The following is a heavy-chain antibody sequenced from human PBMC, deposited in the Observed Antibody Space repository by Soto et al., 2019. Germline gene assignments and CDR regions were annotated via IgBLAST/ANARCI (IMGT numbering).Heavy chain of an antibody. CDR1: GGSISRGGYY. CDR3: ARVRSVAGHIDY. Sequence: PSETLSLTCTVSGGSISRGGYYWSWISQHPGKGLEWIGYIYYSGSTYYNPSLKSRVTISVDTSKNQFSLKLSSVTAADTAVYYCARVRSVAGHIDYWGQGTLVTVSS. J-gene: IGHJ4*02. D-gene: IGHD6-19*01. CDR2: IYYSGST. V-gene: IGHV4-31*03.